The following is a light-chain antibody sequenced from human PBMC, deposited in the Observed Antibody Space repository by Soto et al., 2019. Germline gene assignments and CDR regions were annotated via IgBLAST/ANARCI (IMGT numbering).Light chain of an antibody. CDR1: SSDVGIYNY. CDR2: QVT. V-gene: IGLV2-14*01. CDR3: SSYTGSTNYV. Sequence: QSALTQPASVSGSPGQSITISCTGTSSDVGIYNYVSWYQQHPGKAPKLMIYQVTNRPSGVSNRFSGSKSGNTASLTISGLQAEDEADYYCSSYTGSTNYVFGTGTMVTVL. J-gene: IGLJ1*01.